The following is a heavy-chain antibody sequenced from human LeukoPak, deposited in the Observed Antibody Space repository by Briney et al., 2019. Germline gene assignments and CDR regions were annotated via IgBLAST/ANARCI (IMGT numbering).Heavy chain of an antibody. J-gene: IGHJ4*02. D-gene: IGHD1-26*01. CDR3: ARIVGADEGADY. CDR1: GFTFSGYW. CDR2: MKHDGTKK. Sequence: GGSLRLSCAASGFTFSGYWMTWVRHAPGKGLEWVANMKHDGTKKNYADSVKGRFTISRDNAKNSLYLQMNSLRAEDTALYYCARIVGADEGADYWGQGTLVTVSS. V-gene: IGHV3-7*01.